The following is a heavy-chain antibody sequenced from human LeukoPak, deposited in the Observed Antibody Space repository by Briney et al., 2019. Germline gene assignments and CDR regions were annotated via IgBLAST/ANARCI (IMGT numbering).Heavy chain of an antibody. CDR1: GYTFTSYY. V-gene: IGHV1-46*01. CDR2: INPSGGST. J-gene: IGHJ4*02. D-gene: IGHD6-6*01. CDR3: ARDLGQLPLDY. Sequence: ASVKVSFTASGYTFTSYYMHWVRQAPGQGLEWMGIINPSGGSTSYAQKFQGRVTMTRDTSTSTVYMELSSLRSEDTAVYYCARDLGQLPLDYWGQGTLVTVSS.